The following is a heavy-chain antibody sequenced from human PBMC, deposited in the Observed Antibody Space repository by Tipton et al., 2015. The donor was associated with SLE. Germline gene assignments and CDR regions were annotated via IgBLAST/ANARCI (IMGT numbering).Heavy chain of an antibody. Sequence: TLSLTCTVSGGSISSSSYYWGWIRQPPGKGLEWIGSIYYSGSTYYNPSLKSRVTISVDRSKNQFSLKLSSVTAADTAVYYCARGDYGDYMDAFDIWGQGTMVTVSS. CDR1: GGSISSSSYY. CDR2: IYYSGST. J-gene: IGHJ3*02. V-gene: IGHV4-39*07. CDR3: ARGDYGDYMDAFDI. D-gene: IGHD4-17*01.